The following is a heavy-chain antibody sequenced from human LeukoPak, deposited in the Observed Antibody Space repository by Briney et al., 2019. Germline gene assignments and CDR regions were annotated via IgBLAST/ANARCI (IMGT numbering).Heavy chain of an antibody. D-gene: IGHD6-13*01. J-gene: IGHJ3*02. Sequence: PGRSLRLSCAASGFTFSSYWMSWVRQAPGKGLEWVANIMHDGSEKNYVDSVKGRFTISRDNAENSLYLQMNSLRAEDMAVYYCAREVYSSSRPADAFDIWGQGTMVTVSS. CDR2: IMHDGSEK. CDR1: GFTFSSYW. V-gene: IGHV3-7*01. CDR3: AREVYSSSRPADAFDI.